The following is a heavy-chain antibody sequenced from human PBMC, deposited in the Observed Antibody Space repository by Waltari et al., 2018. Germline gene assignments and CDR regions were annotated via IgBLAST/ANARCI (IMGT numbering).Heavy chain of an antibody. J-gene: IGHJ6*02. V-gene: IGHV3-23*01. D-gene: IGHD2-8*01. CDR3: ARYCTTSSCSTWEIERGVYYGMDV. Sequence: EVQLLESGGGLVQPGGSLRLSCAASGFTFSGYAMSWVRQAPGKGLEWVSAISDSGGSTYYADSVKGRFTISRDNSKNTLYLQMNSLRAEDTAVYSCARYCTTSSCSTWEIERGVYYGMDVWAKGPRSPSP. CDR2: ISDSGGST. CDR1: GFTFSGYA.